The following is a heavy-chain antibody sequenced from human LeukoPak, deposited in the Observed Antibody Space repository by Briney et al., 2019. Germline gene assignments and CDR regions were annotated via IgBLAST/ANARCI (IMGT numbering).Heavy chain of an antibody. J-gene: IGHJ4*02. CDR1: GYSFTSYW. V-gene: IGHV5-51*01. D-gene: IGHD3-9*01. CDR2: IYPGDSDT. CDR3: ARHFYDIVTGYYEPCIDY. Sequence: GESLKISCKGSGYSFTSYWIGWVRQMPGKGLEWMGIIYPGDSDTRYSPSFQGQVTISADKSISTADLQWSSLKASDTAMYYCARHFYDIVTGYYEPCIDYWGQGTLVTVSS.